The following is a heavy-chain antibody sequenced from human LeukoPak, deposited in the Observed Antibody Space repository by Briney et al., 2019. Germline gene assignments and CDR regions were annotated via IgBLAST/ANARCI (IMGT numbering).Heavy chain of an antibody. J-gene: IGHJ5*02. D-gene: IGHD6-25*01. V-gene: IGHV1-69*04. CDR3: ARAAGVYNWFDP. Sequence: GASVKVSCKASAGTFSSYAISWVRQAPGQGLEWVGRIIPILGIANYAQKFQGRVTITADKSTSTAYMELSSLRSEDTAVYYCARAAGVYNWFDPWGQGTLVTVSS. CDR1: AGTFSSYA. CDR2: IIPILGIA.